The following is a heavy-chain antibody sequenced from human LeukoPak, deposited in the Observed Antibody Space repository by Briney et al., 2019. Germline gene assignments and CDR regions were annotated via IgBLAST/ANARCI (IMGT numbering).Heavy chain of an antibody. CDR1: GGSISSYY. V-gene: IGHV4-59*12. Sequence: PSETLSFTCTVSGGSISSYYWSWIRQPPGKGLEWIGYIYCTGSTNYNPSLKSRVTISVDTSKNQFSLQLNSVTPEDTAVYYCAREAASTFDYWGQGILVTVSS. D-gene: IGHD1-26*01. CDR3: AREAASTFDY. CDR2: IYCTGST. J-gene: IGHJ4*02.